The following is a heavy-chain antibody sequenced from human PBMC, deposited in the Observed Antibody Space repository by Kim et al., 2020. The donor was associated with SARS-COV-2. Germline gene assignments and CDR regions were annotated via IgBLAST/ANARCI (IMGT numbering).Heavy chain of an antibody. Sequence: GESLKISCRGSGYNFGSYWIAWLRHMPGQGPEFVGIIYPGYSDTRYSPSFQRRVTFSADTSTDTAYLRWSSLEASDTATYYCATMKGSYSLNYFVNWRQG. V-gene: IGHV5-51*01. CDR3: ATMKGSYSLNYFVN. CDR2: IYPGYSDT. CDR1: GYNFGSYW. J-gene: IGHJ4*02. D-gene: IGHD1-26*01.